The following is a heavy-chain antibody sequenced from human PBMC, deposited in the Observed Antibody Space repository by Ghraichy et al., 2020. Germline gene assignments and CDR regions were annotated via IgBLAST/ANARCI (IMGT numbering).Heavy chain of an antibody. CDR1: GGSFSGYY. CDR3: ARGRVGPGRDFDY. V-gene: IGHV4-34*01. CDR2: INHSGST. J-gene: IGHJ4*02. Sequence: SETLSLTCAVYGGSFSGYYWSWIRQPPGKGLEWIGEINHSGSTNYNPSLKSRVTISVDTSKNQFSLKLSSVTAADTAVYYCARGRVGPGRDFDYWGQGTLVTVSS. D-gene: IGHD1-26*01.